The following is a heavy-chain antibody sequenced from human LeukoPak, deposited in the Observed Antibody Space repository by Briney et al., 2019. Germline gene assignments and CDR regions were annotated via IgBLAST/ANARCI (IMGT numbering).Heavy chain of an antibody. D-gene: IGHD3-9*01. CDR2: INPSGGST. Sequence: ASVKVSCKASGYTFTSYYMHWVRQAPGQGLEWMGIINPSGGSTSYAQKFQGRVTMTRDTSTSTVYMELSSLRSEDTAVYYCARGMGVLRYFDWFKSPFDYWGQGTLVTVSS. J-gene: IGHJ4*02. V-gene: IGHV1-46*01. CDR1: GYTFTSYY. CDR3: ARGMGVLRYFDWFKSPFDY.